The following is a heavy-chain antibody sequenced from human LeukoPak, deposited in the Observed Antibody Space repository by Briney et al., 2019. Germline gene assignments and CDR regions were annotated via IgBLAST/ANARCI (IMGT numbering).Heavy chain of an antibody. Sequence: PSETLSLTCTVSGGSVSSGDYYWSWIRQPPGKGLEWIGYIYYSGSTSYNPSLKSRVTISLDTSKNQFSLKLNSMTAVDTAVYYCARGGFGELLYDYWGQGILVTVSS. CDR1: GGSVSSGDYY. V-gene: IGHV4-61*08. CDR2: IYYSGST. CDR3: ARGGFGELLYDY. D-gene: IGHD3-10*01. J-gene: IGHJ4*02.